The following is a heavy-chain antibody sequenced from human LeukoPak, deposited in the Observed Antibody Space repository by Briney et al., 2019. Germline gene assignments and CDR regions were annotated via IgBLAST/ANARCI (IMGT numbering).Heavy chain of an antibody. CDR2: IKQDGSGK. CDR3: ARGKDYDFWSGYQAGFDY. Sequence: PGGSLRLSCAAFGFTFSSYWMSWVRQAPGKGLEWVANIKQDGSGKYYVDSVKGRFTISTENAKNSLYLQMNSLRAEDTAVYYCARGKDYDFWSGYQAGFDYWGQGTLVTVSS. CDR1: GFTFSSYW. V-gene: IGHV3-7*01. J-gene: IGHJ4*02. D-gene: IGHD3-3*01.